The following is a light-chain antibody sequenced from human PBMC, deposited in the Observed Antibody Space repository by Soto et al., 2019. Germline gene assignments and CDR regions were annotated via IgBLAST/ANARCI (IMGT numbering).Light chain of an antibody. CDR1: SSDVGGYSY. Sequence: QSALTQPRSVSGSPGQPVTISCTGTSSDVGGYSYVSWYQHHPGKAPKLVIYDVIKRPSGVPDRFSGSKSGNTASLTISGLQAEDEADYYCCSYAGSYSNWVFGGGTKLTVL. CDR3: CSYAGSYSNWV. CDR2: DVI. J-gene: IGLJ3*02. V-gene: IGLV2-11*01.